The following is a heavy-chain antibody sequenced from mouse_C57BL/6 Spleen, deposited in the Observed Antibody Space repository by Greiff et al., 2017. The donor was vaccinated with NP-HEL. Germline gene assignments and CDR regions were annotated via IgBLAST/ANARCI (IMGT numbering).Heavy chain of an antibody. D-gene: IGHD2-4*01. CDR1: GYSITSGYD. V-gene: IGHV3-1*01. CDR2: ISYSGST. J-gene: IGHJ3*01. CDR3: ARGSDYDGFAY. Sequence: VQLKESGPGMVKPSQSLSLTCTVTGYSITSGYDWHWIRHFPGNKLEWMGYISYSGSTNYNPSLKSRISITHDTSKNHFFLKLNSVTTEDTATYYWARGSDYDGFAYWGQGTLVTVSA.